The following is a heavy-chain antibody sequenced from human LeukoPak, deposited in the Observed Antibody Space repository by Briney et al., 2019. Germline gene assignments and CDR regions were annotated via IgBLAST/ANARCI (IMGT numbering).Heavy chain of an antibody. V-gene: IGHV3-30*02. CDR1: GFTFSSYG. J-gene: IGHJ4*02. D-gene: IGHD6-13*01. Sequence: GGSLRLSCAASGFTFSSYGMHWVRQAPGKGLEWVAFIRYDGSNKYYADSVKGRFTISRDNSKNTLYLQMNSLRAEDTAVYYCAKVRMYSSSWYDNFDYWGQGTLVTVSS. CDR3: AKVRMYSSSWYDNFDY. CDR2: IRYDGSNK.